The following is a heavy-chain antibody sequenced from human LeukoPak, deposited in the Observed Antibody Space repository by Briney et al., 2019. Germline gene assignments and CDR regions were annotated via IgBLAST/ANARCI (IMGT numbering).Heavy chain of an antibody. V-gene: IGHV3-30*02. J-gene: IGHJ6*03. CDR2: IRYDGSNK. Sequence: PGGSLRLSCAASGFTFSSYGMHWVRQAPGKGLEWVAFIRYDGSNKYYADSVKGRFTISRDNSKNTLYLQMNSLRAEDTAVYYCAKDFGPIKAHYYYHMDVWGKGTTVTVSS. CDR3: AKDFGPIKAHYYYHMDV. D-gene: IGHD3-10*01. CDR1: GFTFSSYG.